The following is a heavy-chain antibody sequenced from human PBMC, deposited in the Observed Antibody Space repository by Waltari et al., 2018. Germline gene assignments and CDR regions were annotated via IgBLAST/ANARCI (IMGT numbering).Heavy chain of an antibody. CDR2: IRYDGSNK. D-gene: IGHD4-17*01. J-gene: IGHJ6*03. V-gene: IGHV3-30*02. CDR1: GFPFSSYG. CDR3: AKLGTVTTLDYYYYYYMDV. Sequence: QVQLVESGGGVVQPGGSLRLSCAASGFPFSSYGMHWVRQAPGKGLEWVAFIRYDGSNKYYADSVKGRFTISRDNSKNTLYLQMNSLRAEDTAVYYCAKLGTVTTLDYYYYYYMDVWGKGTTVTVSS.